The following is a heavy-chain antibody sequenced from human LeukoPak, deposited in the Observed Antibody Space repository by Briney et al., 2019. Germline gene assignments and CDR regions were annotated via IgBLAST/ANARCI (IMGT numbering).Heavy chain of an antibody. V-gene: IGHV3-21*01. D-gene: IGHD5-18*01. J-gene: IGHJ4*02. CDR2: ISSSSSYI. Sequence: PGGSLRLSCAASGFTFSSYSMNWVRQAPGKGLEWVSSISSSSSYIYYADSVKGRFTISRDNAKNSLYLQMNSLRAEDTAVYYCARSLSSYSQGADYWGQGTLVTVSS. CDR3: ARSLSSYSQGADY. CDR1: GFTFSSYS.